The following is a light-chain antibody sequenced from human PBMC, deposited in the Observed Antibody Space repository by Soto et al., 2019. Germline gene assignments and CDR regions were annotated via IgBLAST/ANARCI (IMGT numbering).Light chain of an antibody. CDR3: SSYAGSTNLI. Sequence: QSVLTQPPSASGSPGQSVTISCTGTSSDVGGHNYVSWYQQYPGKAPKLMIYEVSKRPSGVPDRFAGSKSVNTASLTVSGLQAEDEADYCCSSYAGSTNLIFGGGTKLTVL. J-gene: IGLJ2*01. V-gene: IGLV2-8*01. CDR1: SSDVGGHNY. CDR2: EVS.